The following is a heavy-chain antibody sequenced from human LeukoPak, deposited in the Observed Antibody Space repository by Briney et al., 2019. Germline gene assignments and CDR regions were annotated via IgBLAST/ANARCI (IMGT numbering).Heavy chain of an antibody. CDR1: GYTFTDYY. Sequence: ASVKVSCKGSGYTFTDYYMRWVRQAPGQGLEWMAKINPNSGATAYAERFQGRVTLTRDTSISTMYMELRTLTSGDTAVYYCARPSDYGDYIDYWGQGTPVTVSS. J-gene: IGHJ4*02. CDR3: ARPSDYGDYIDY. D-gene: IGHD4-17*01. V-gene: IGHV1-2*02. CDR2: INPNSGAT.